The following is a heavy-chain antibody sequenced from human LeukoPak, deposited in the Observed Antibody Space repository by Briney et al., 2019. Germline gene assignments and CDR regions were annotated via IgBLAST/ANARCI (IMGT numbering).Heavy chain of an antibody. V-gene: IGHV3-23*01. CDR1: GFTFSSYA. CDR3: AKDLGRYSYGYSRFDY. D-gene: IGHD5-18*01. Sequence: GGSLRLSCAASGFTFSSYAMSWVRQAPGKGLEWVSAISGSGGSTYYADSVKGRFTISRDNSKNTLYLQMNSLRAEDTAVYYCAKDLGRYSYGYSRFDYWGQGTLVTVCS. CDR2: ISGSGGST. J-gene: IGHJ4*02.